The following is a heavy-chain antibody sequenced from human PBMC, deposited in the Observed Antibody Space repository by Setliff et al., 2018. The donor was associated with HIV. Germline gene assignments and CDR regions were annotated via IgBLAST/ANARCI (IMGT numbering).Heavy chain of an antibody. Sequence: ASVKVSCKASGYTFNNYFLQWVRQAPGQGLEWMGRINPDSGGANYAQKFQGRVTMTRDTSISTAYMELSSLRSDDTAVYYCARDDRAVATILWGQGTLVTVSS. CDR3: ARDDRAVATIL. D-gene: IGHD5-12*01. J-gene: IGHJ4*02. CDR1: GYTFNNYF. CDR2: INPDSGGA. V-gene: IGHV1-2*06.